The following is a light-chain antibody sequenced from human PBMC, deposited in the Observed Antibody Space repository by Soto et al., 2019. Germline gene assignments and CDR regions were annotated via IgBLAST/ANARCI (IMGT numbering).Light chain of an antibody. J-gene: IGKJ3*01. Sequence: EIVLTQSPATLSLYPGERATISCRASQSVSSYLAWYQQKPGQAPRLLIYDASNRATGIPARFSGSGSGTDFILTISSLEPEDCAVYYCQQRSNWPPFTFGPGTKVDIK. V-gene: IGKV3-11*01. CDR3: QQRSNWPPFT. CDR2: DAS. CDR1: QSVSSY.